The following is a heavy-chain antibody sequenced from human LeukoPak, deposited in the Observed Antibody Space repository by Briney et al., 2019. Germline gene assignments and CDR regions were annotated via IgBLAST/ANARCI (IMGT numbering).Heavy chain of an antibody. D-gene: IGHD5-18*01. J-gene: IGHJ3*02. Sequence: SETLSLTCTVSGGSISSYYWSWIRQPAGKGLEWIGRIYTSGSTNYNPSLKSRVTISVDTSKNQFSLKLSSVTAADTAVYYCARVGYSYGYADRAFDIWGQGTMVTVSS. CDR2: IYTSGST. V-gene: IGHV4-4*07. CDR3: ARVGYSYGYADRAFDI. CDR1: GGSISSYY.